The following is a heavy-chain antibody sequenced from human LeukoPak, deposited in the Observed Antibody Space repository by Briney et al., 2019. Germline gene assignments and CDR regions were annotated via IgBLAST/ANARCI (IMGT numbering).Heavy chain of an antibody. J-gene: IGHJ4*02. V-gene: IGHV3-30*18. CDR1: GFTFNTYG. D-gene: IGHD2-2*01. CDR2: ISVDGNNK. Sequence: TGGSLRLSCVASGFTFNTYGIHWVRQAPGKGLEWVAGISVDGNNKDYSDSVRGRFTIHRDNYKNTLYLQKNTQRTEDTDIYYCAKAAYSTSTSCHFSGYAQRPIDSWGQGTLVTVSS. CDR3: AKAAYSTSTSCHFSGYAQRPIDS.